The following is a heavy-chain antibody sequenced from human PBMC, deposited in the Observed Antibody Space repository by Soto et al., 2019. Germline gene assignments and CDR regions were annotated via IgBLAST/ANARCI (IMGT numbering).Heavy chain of an antibody. Sequence: SETLSLTCAASGGSISSSNWWSWVRQPPGKGLEWIGYIYHSGSTYYNPSLKSRVTISVDRSKNQFSLKLSSVTAADTAVYYCARVPDRWGQGTLVTVSS. CDR3: ARVPDR. D-gene: IGHD2-2*01. CDR2: IYHSGST. J-gene: IGHJ5*02. V-gene: IGHV4-4*02. CDR1: GGSISSSNW.